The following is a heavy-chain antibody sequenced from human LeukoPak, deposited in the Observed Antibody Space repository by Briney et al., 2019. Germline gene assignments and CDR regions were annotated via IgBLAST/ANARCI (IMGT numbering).Heavy chain of an antibody. Sequence: GGSLRLSCAASGFTFSTYAMSWVRQAPGKGLEWVSAISGSAGSTYYADSVKGRFTISRDNSKNTLYLQMNSLRAEDTALYYCVKGSTGSNWFDSWGQGTLVTVSS. CDR2: ISGSAGST. V-gene: IGHV3-23*01. CDR3: VKGSTGSNWFDS. J-gene: IGHJ5*01. D-gene: IGHD3-10*01. CDR1: GFTFSTYA.